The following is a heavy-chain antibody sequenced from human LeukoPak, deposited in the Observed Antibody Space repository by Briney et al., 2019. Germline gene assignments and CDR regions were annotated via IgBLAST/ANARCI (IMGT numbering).Heavy chain of an antibody. CDR1: GFTFNNYN. Sequence: GGSLRLSCAASGFTFNNYNMNWVRQAPGKGLEWVSSISSISSSYIYYADSVKGRFTISRDNARNSLYLQMNSLRAEDTAVYYCTSYRWELLWGGYWGQGTLVTVSS. J-gene: IGHJ4*02. D-gene: IGHD1-26*01. CDR3: TSYRWELLWGGY. V-gene: IGHV3-21*01. CDR2: ISSISSSYI.